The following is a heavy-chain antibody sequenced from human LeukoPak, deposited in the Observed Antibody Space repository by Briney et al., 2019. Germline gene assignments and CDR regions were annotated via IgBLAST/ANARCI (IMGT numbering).Heavy chain of an antibody. Sequence: GGSLRLFCAASGFTFSQYWMSCVRQAPGKGLEWVANIKHDGSEKQDGSEKNYVDSVKGRFTISRDNAKNSLYPQMNSLRAEDTAVYYCARSGRGVDSFYFYMDVWGKGTTVTVSS. J-gene: IGHJ6*03. CDR2: IKHDGSEKQDGSEK. V-gene: IGHV3-7*01. D-gene: IGHD3-10*01. CDR3: ARSGRGVDSFYFYMDV. CDR1: GFTFSQYW.